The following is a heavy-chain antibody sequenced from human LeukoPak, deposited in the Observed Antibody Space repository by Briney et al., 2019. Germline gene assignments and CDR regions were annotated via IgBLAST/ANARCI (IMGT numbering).Heavy chain of an antibody. CDR1: GFIFSTYG. V-gene: IGHV3-48*01. J-gene: IGHJ4*02. CDR3: ARDPGLMRAAACGDY. D-gene: IGHD6-13*01. CDR2: ISSSSNPI. Sequence: PGGSLRLSCAASGFIFSTYGMIWVRQAPVKGLEWIAYISSSSNPIHYADSVKGRFTISRDNAKNSLYLQLSSLRVEDTAVYYCARDPGLMRAAACGDYWGQGTLVIVSS.